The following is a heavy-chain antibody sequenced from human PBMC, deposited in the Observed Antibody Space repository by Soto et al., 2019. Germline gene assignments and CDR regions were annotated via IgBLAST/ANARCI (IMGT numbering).Heavy chain of an antibody. CDR3: ARVRGYCSGGSCWYFDY. V-gene: IGHV4-30-4*01. D-gene: IGHD2-15*01. Sequence: TLSLICTVSGGSISSGDYYWSWIRQPLGKGLEWIGYIYYSGSTYYNPSLKSRVTISVDTSKNQFSLKLSSVTAADTAVYYCARVRGYCSGGSCWYFDYWGQGTLVTVSS. CDR1: GGSISSGDYY. CDR2: IYYSGST. J-gene: IGHJ4*02.